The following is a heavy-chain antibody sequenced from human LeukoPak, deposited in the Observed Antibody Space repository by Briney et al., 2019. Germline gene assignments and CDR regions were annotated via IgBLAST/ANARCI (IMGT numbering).Heavy chain of an antibody. D-gene: IGHD6-13*01. CDR1: GFTFTSYG. Sequence: ASVKVSCKASGFTFTSYGFSWVRQAPGQGLEWMGWISAYNGNTNYAQKLQGRVTMNTDTSTSTAYMELRSLISDDTAIYYCARVSSSWYYFGYWGQGTLVTVSS. J-gene: IGHJ4*02. CDR3: ARVSSSWYYFGY. V-gene: IGHV1-18*01. CDR2: ISAYNGNT.